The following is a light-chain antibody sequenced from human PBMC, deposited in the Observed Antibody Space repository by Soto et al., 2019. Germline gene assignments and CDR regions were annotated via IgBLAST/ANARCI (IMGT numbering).Light chain of an antibody. CDR3: SSYAGSSNV. CDR1: SSDVGGYNY. Sequence: QSVLTQPPSASGSPGQSVAISCTGTSSDVGGYNYVSWYQQHPGKAPKLMIYEVNQRPSGVPDRFSGSKSGNTASLTGSGLQAEDEADYYCSSYAGSSNVFGTGTKLTVL. J-gene: IGLJ1*01. V-gene: IGLV2-8*01. CDR2: EVN.